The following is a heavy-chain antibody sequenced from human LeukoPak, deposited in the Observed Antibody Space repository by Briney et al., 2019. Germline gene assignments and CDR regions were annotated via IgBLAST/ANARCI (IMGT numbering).Heavy chain of an antibody. Sequence: ASVTVSYKPSVYTFTRYGISWVRPAPGQGLEWMGWSSAYNDNTNYAQKLQGRVTMTTNTSTSTAYMDLRSLRSDDTAVYYCARGSGYSSSWLIDYWGQGTLVTVSS. V-gene: IGHV1-18*01. CDR2: SSAYNDNT. J-gene: IGHJ4*02. D-gene: IGHD6-13*01. CDR3: ARGSGYSSSWLIDY. CDR1: VYTFTRYG.